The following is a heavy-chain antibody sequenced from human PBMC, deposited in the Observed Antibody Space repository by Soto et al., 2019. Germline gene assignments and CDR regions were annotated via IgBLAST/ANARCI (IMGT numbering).Heavy chain of an antibody. CDR3: AREAEQWLAHHFDY. D-gene: IGHD6-19*01. CDR1: GFTFSSYW. CDR2: INSDGSST. Sequence: PGGSLRLSCAASGFTFSSYWVHWVRQAPGKGLVWVSRINSDGSSTSYADSVKGRFTISRDNAKNTLYLQMNSLRAEDTAVYYCAREAEQWLAHHFDYWGQGTLVTVSS. J-gene: IGHJ4*02. V-gene: IGHV3-74*01.